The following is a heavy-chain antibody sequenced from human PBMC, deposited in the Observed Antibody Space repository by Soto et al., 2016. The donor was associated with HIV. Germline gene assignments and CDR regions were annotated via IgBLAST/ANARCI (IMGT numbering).Heavy chain of an antibody. CDR3: ATFLRGGAFDV. J-gene: IGHJ3*01. V-gene: IGHV1-18*01. CDR1: GGTFTTSA. CDR2: ISAYNGNT. Sequence: QVRLVQSGAEVKKPGSSVKVSCKASGGTFTTSAISWVRQAPGQGLDWMGWISAYNGNTNYAQKFQGRVTMTTEKSTSTASLELRSLRSDDTAVYYCATFLRGGAFDVWGQGTLVSVSS. D-gene: IGHD3-3*01.